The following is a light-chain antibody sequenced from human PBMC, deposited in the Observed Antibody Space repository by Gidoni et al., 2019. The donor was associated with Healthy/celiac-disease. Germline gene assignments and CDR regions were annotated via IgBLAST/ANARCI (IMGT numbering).Light chain of an antibody. Sequence: EIQLTQSPSFLSASVGDRVTITCRARKGISSYLAWHQQKPGKAPKLLYYAASSLQSRVPSRFSGSGSGTEFTLTISSLQPEDVATYYCQQLNSYPWTFGQGTKVEIK. J-gene: IGKJ1*01. CDR3: QQLNSYPWT. CDR2: AAS. V-gene: IGKV1-9*01. CDR1: KGISSY.